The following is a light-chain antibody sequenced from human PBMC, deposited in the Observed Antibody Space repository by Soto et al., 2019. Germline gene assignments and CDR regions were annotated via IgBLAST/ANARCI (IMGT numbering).Light chain of an antibody. Sequence: QSVLTQPASVSGSPGQSITISCTGSSSDVGGYNYVSWYQQHPGKAPKLMIYDVSNRPSGVSNRFSGSKSGNTASLTISGLQADDEADYHCSSYTSSNMGVFGTGTKVTVL. V-gene: IGLV2-14*03. CDR3: SSYTSSNMGV. J-gene: IGLJ1*01. CDR2: DVS. CDR1: SSDVGGYNY.